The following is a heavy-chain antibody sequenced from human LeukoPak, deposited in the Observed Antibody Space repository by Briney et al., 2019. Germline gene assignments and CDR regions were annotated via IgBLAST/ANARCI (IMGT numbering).Heavy chain of an antibody. CDR2: IHTSGSV. CDR1: GGSISSYY. CDR3: VGDSSGYYYGEKHFDY. J-gene: IGHJ4*02. D-gene: IGHD3-22*01. Sequence: SETLSLTCTVSGGSISSYYWSWLRQAAGKGLEWIGRIHTSGSVNYNPALKSRITMSADTSKHQFSLKLSSVTAADTAVYYCVGDSSGYYYGEKHFDYWGQGTLVTVSS. V-gene: IGHV4-4*07.